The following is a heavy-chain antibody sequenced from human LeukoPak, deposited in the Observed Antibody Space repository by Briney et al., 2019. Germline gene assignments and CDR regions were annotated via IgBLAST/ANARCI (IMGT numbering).Heavy chain of an antibody. CDR2: IYYSGST. D-gene: IGHD6-13*01. CDR1: GGSISSYY. J-gene: IGHJ4*02. V-gene: IGHV4-59*01. Sequence: PSETLSLTCTVSGGSISSYYWSWIRQPPGKGLEWIGYIYYSGSTNYNPSLKSRVTISVDTSKNQFSLNPSSVTAADTAVYSCARGSRGGGTGPSDDSRFDYWGQGTLVTVSS. CDR3: ARGSRGGGTGPSDDSRFDY.